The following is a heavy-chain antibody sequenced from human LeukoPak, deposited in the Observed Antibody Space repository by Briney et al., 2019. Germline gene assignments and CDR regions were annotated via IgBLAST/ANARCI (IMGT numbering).Heavy chain of an antibody. CDR1: GGSISSTYW. Sequence: SGTLSLTCDVSGGSISSTYWWTWVRQSPGKGLEWIGEIYHSGFTNYTPSLKSRVTISVDTPKNHFSLKLSSVTAADTAVYYCARDAPDRKIDYWGQGTLVTVSS. CDR3: ARDAPDRKIDY. CDR2: IYHSGFT. J-gene: IGHJ4*02. V-gene: IGHV4-4*02. D-gene: IGHD1-14*01.